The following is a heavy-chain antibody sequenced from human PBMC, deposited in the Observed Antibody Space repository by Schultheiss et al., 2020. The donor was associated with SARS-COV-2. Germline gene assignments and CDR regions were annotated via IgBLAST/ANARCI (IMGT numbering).Heavy chain of an antibody. J-gene: IGHJ3*02. V-gene: IGHV1-69*13. CDR3: ATPSIAARTDAFDI. D-gene: IGHD6-6*01. CDR1: GGTFSSYA. CDR2: IIPIFGTA. Sequence: SVKVSCKASGGTFSSYAISWVRQAPGQGLEWMGGIIPIFGTANYAQKFQGRVTITADESTSTAYMELSSLRSEVTAVYYCATPSIAARTDAFDIWGQGTMVTVSS.